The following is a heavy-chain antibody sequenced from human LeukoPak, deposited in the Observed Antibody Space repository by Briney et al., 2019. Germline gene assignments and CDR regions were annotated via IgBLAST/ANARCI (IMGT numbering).Heavy chain of an antibody. CDR1: GFTFSSYA. CDR3: ARVGYSSGWYFDY. D-gene: IGHD6-19*01. CDR2: ISGSGGST. V-gene: IGHV3-23*01. Sequence: GGSLRLSCAASGFTFSSYATSWVRQAPGKGMEWVSAISGSGGSTYYADSVKGRFTISRDNSKNTLYLQMNSLRAEDTAVYYCARVGYSSGWYFDYWGQGTLVTVSS. J-gene: IGHJ4*02.